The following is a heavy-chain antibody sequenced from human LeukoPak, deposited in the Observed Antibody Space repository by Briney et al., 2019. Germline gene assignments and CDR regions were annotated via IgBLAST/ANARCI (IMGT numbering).Heavy chain of an antibody. CDR2: INHSGST. Sequence: SETLSLTCAVYGGSFSGYYWSWIRQPPGKGLEWIGEINHSGSTNYNPSLKSRVTISVDTSKNQFSLKLGSVTAADTAVYYCAGPHTMVRGVTGLYYYYYGMDVWGQGTTVTVSS. D-gene: IGHD3-10*01. J-gene: IGHJ6*02. CDR3: AGPHTMVRGVTGLYYYYYGMDV. CDR1: GGSFSGYY. V-gene: IGHV4-34*01.